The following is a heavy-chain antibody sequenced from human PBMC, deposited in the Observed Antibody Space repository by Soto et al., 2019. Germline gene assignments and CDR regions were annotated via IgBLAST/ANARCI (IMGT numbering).Heavy chain of an antibody. CDR1: GGTFKFYA. CDR3: ARGLTVYSAVLDYFYALDV. CDR2: FIPMFGTG. Sequence: QVQLVQSGAEVKKPGSSVKVSCKVSGGTFKFYAIRWWRQAPGQGLEWMGGFIPMFGTGSYAQKFQGRVTITADESTSTTYMELSSLRSDDTAMFFCARGLTVYSAVLDYFYALDVWGQGTSVTISS. D-gene: IGHD2-8*01. J-gene: IGHJ6*02. V-gene: IGHV1-69*01.